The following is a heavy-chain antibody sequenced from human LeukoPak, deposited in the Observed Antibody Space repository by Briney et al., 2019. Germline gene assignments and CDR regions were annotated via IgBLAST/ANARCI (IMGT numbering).Heavy chain of an antibody. CDR3: ACQDYSNQFDY. CDR2: IYYSGST. D-gene: IGHD4-11*01. Sequence: NPSETLSLTCTVSGGSISSSSYYWGWIRQPPGKGLEWIGGIYYSGSTYYNPSLKSRVTISVDTSKNQFSLKLSSVTAADTAVYYCACQDYSNQFDYWGQGTLVTVSS. CDR1: GGSISSSSYY. J-gene: IGHJ4*02. V-gene: IGHV4-39*01.